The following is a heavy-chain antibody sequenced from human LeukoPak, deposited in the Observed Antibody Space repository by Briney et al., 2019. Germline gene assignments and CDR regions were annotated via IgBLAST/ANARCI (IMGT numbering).Heavy chain of an antibody. Sequence: SETLSLTCTVSGGSISSGSYYWSWIRQPAGKGLEWIGRIYTSGSTNYNPSLKGRVTISVDTSRNQFSLKLSSVTAADTAVYYCARAKFYYDSSGYSCWFDPWGQGTLVTVSS. J-gene: IGHJ5*02. V-gene: IGHV4-61*02. CDR1: GGSISSGSYY. CDR3: ARAKFYYDSSGYSCWFDP. D-gene: IGHD3-22*01. CDR2: IYTSGST.